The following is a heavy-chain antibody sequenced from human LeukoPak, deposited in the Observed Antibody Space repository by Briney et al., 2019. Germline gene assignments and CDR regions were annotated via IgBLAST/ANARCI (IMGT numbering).Heavy chain of an antibody. J-gene: IGHJ4*02. D-gene: IGHD1/OR15-1a*01. CDR1: GYSFTSCW. Sequence: ESLKIACKDSGYSFTSCWIGWGRQMPGKGLEWMGIIFPGDSDTTYSPSFQGQVTISADKSINTAYLQWSSLKASDTAMYYCATSESQTKFDYWGQGTLVTASS. CDR3: ATSESQTKFDY. CDR2: IFPGDSDT. V-gene: IGHV5-51*01.